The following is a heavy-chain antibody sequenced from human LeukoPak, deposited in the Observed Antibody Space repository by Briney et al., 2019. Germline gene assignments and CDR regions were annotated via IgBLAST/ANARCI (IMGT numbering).Heavy chain of an antibody. CDR3: ATLEIGDYYFYY. CDR2: ISYSGSI. Sequence: KPSETLSLTCTVSGGSISSRPYYWGWVRQPPRKGLEWIGSISYSGSIHYNPSLKSRVTISVDTSKNHFSLRLSSVTAADTAVYYCATLEIGDYYFYYWGQGTLVTVSS. J-gene: IGHJ4*02. CDR1: GGSISSRPYY. V-gene: IGHV4-39*01. D-gene: IGHD2-21*01.